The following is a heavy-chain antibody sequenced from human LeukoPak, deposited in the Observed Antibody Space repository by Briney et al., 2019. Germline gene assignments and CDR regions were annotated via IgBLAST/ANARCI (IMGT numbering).Heavy chain of an antibody. D-gene: IGHD6-19*01. CDR1: GFTFSSYG. V-gene: IGHV3-66*01. CDR2: IYSGGST. CDR3: ARGLAVAGTWWYFDL. Sequence: GGSLRLSCAASGFTFSSYGMHWVRQAPGKGLEWVSVIYSGGSTYYADSVKGRFTISRDNSKNTLYLQMNSLRAEDTAVYYCARGLAVAGTWWYFDLWGRGTLVTVSS. J-gene: IGHJ2*01.